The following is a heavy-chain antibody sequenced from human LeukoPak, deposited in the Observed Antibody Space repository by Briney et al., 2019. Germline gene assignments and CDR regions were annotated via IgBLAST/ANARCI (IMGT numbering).Heavy chain of an antibody. CDR3: ARRRQRGYSSSWYVDAFDI. V-gene: IGHV5-51*01. CDR1: GSSFTSYW. D-gene: IGHD6-13*01. J-gene: IGHJ3*02. CDR2: IYPGDSDT. Sequence: GASLKISCKGSGSSFTSYWIGWVRQMPGKGLEWMGIIYPGDSDTRYSPSFQGQVTISADKSISTAYLQWSSLKASDTAMYYCARRRQRGYSSSWYVDAFDIWGQGTMVTVSS.